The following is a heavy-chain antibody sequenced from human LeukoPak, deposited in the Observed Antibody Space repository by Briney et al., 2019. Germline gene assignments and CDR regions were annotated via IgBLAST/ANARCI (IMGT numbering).Heavy chain of an antibody. CDR2: IYYSGST. CDR1: GGSISSSSYY. Sequence: PETLSLTCTVSGGSISSSSYYWGWIRQPPGKGLEWIGSIYYSGSTYYNPSLKSRVTISVDTSKNQFSLKLSSVTAADTAVYYCARLRRDGYNFDYWGQGTLVTVSS. D-gene: IGHD5-12*01. J-gene: IGHJ4*02. V-gene: IGHV4-39*01. CDR3: ARLRRDGYNFDY.